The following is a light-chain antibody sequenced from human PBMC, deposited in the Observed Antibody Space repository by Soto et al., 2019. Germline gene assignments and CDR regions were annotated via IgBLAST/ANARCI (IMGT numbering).Light chain of an antibody. Sequence: EIVMTQSPDILSVSPGERATLSCRASQSGSSSLAWYQQKPGQAPRLLIYDASTRATGIPARFSSSGSGTEFTLTISSLQSEDFALYYCQQYNKWPPVYTFGQGTKLEIK. CDR2: DAS. J-gene: IGKJ2*01. V-gene: IGKV3D-15*01. CDR3: QQYNKWPPVYT. CDR1: QSGSSS.